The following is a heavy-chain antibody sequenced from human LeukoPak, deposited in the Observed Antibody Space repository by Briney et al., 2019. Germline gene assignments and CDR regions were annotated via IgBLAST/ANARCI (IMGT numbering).Heavy chain of an antibody. CDR3: ARDSSGWYYFDY. J-gene: IGHJ4*02. V-gene: IGHV3-21*01. CDR2: ISSSSSYI. Sequence: GGSLRLSRAAAGFTFSSYSMNWVRQAPGKGREWVSSISSSSSYIYYADSGKGRFTISRDNAKNSLYLQMNSLRAEDTAVYYCARDSSGWYYFDYWGQGTLVTVSS. CDR1: GFTFSSYS. D-gene: IGHD6-19*01.